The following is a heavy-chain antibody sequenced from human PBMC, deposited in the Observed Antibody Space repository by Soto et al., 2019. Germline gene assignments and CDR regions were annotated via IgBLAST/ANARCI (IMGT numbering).Heavy chain of an antibody. CDR2: IGDSGVIT. CDR3: AKGSRYSNSNRYYYGLDV. D-gene: IGHD2-15*01. CDR1: GFTFSDYG. V-gene: IGHV3-23*01. J-gene: IGHJ6*02. Sequence: EVQLLESGGGLVQSGGSLRLSCAASGFTFSDYGMTWVRLAPGKGLEWVSGIGDSGVITSYADSVQGRFTISRDNSKNTLYLQMNSLRAGDTAVYYCAKGSRYSNSNRYYYGLDVWGQGTTATVSS.